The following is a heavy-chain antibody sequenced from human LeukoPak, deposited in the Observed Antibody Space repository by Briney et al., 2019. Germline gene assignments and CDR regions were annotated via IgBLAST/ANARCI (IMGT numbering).Heavy chain of an antibody. CDR3: ARHVPSTIFFNWFDP. Sequence: SETLSLTCTVSGGSINRSSRYYWGWIRQPPGKGLEWIGSIFYSGSTYYNPSLKSRVTISVDTSNNQFSLKLTSVTAADTAVYCCARHVPSTIFFNWFDPWGQGTLVTVSS. J-gene: IGHJ5*02. V-gene: IGHV4-39*01. CDR2: IFYSGST. CDR1: GGSINRSSRYY. D-gene: IGHD3-3*01.